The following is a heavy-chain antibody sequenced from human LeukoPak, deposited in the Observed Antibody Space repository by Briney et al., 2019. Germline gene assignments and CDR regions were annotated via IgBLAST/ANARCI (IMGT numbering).Heavy chain of an antibody. CDR1: GGSIGSYY. J-gene: IGHJ4*02. V-gene: IGHV4-59*01. D-gene: IGHD1-26*01. CDR2: IYYSGST. CDR3: ARASGSYFN. Sequence: KPSETLSLTCTVSGGSIGSYYWSWIRQPPGKGLEWIGYIYYSGSTNYNPSLKSRVTISVDTSKNQFSLKLSSVTAADTAVYYCARASGSYFNWGQGTLVTVSS.